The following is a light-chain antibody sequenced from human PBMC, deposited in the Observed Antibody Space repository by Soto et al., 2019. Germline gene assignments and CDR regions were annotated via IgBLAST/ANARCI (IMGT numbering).Light chain of an antibody. CDR2: AAS. V-gene: IGKV3-20*01. CDR1: QTISSTY. CDR3: QQYGSSPKT. J-gene: IGKJ1*01. Sequence: EIVLTQSPGTLSLSPGDRATLSCRASQTISSTYLAWYQQEPGQAPRLLIYAASTRATGIPDRFSGSGSGTDFTLTINRLEPEDFAVYYCQQYGSSPKTFGKGTKVDIK.